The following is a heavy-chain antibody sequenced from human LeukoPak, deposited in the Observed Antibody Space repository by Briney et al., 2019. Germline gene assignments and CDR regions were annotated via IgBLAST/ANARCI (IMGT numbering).Heavy chain of an antibody. CDR3: ARGGYSSGWALGDYSYYYGMDV. CDR2: INHSGST. CDR1: GGSFSGYY. Sequence: SETLSLTCSVYGGSFSGYYWSWIRQPPGKGLEWIGEINHSGSTNYNPSLKSRVTISVDTSKNQFSLKLSSVTAADTAVYYCARGGYSSGWALGDYSYYYGMDVWGQGTTVTVSS. D-gene: IGHD6-19*01. J-gene: IGHJ6*02. V-gene: IGHV4-34*01.